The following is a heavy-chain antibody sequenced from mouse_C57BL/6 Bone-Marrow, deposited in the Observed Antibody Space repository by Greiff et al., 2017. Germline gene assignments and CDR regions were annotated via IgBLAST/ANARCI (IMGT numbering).Heavy chain of an antibody. CDR3: ERSTTVVATKGFAY. Sequence: VQLQQSGAELARPGASVKLSCKASGYTFPSSGVSWVKQRTGQGLEWIGEIYPRSGNTYYNEKFKGKATLTADKSSSTAYMETRSLRSEDSRVYFCERSTTVVATKGFAYWGQGTLVTVS. CDR2: IYPRSGNT. V-gene: IGHV1-81*01. D-gene: IGHD1-1*01. J-gene: IGHJ3*01. CDR1: GYTFPSSG.